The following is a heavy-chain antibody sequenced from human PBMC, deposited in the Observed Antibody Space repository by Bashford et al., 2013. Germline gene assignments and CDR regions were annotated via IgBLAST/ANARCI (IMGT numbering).Heavy chain of an antibody. CDR1: GSHLWRSCV. Sequence: GGSLRLSRIASGSHLWRSCVWAWFRQGVQGRGVEWVGFVRSKAYGGTGEYAASVKGRFTISRDDSKSIVYVQMNGLKTEDTAVYYCTRGPLEWFSHFDYWGPGEPWSPSPQ. CDR3: TRGPLEWFSHFDY. V-gene: IGHV3-49*03. J-gene: IGHJ4*02. CDR2: VRSKAYGGTG. D-gene: IGHD3-3*01.